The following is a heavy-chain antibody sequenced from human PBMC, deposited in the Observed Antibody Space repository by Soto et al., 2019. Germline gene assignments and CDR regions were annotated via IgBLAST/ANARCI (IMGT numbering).Heavy chain of an antibody. Sequence: GXGPTLANPTQTRTLTCTFSRFSLSTSGMCVSWIRQPPWNALEWLALIDWDDDKYYSTSLKTRLTISKDTSKNQVVLTMTNMDPVDTATYYCARIRSYHDSSGPPPDAFDIWGQGTMVTVSS. D-gene: IGHD3-22*01. CDR2: IDWDDDK. J-gene: IGHJ3*02. CDR1: RFSLSTSGMC. V-gene: IGHV2-70*01. CDR3: ARIRSYHDSSGPPPDAFDI.